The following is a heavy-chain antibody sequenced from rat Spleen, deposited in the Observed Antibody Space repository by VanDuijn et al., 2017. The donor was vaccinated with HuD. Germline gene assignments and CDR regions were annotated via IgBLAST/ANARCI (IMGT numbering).Heavy chain of an antibody. J-gene: IGHJ3*01. V-gene: IGHV5-7*01. Sequence: EVQVVESGGGLVQPGRSLKLSCAASGFTFSDYYMAWVRQAPTKGLEWVATIRHDGSSTYYRDSVKGRFTISRDNAKSTLYLQMDSLRSEDTATYYCTRLYYSNWFAYWGQGTLVTVSS. D-gene: IGHD1-1*01. CDR1: GFTFSDYY. CDR2: IRHDGSST. CDR3: TRLYYSNWFAY.